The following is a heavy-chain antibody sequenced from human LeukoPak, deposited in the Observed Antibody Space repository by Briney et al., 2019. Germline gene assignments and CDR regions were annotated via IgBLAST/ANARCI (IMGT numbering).Heavy chain of an antibody. CDR1: GGTFSSYA. D-gene: IGHD5-12*01. CDR3: ANWAATIRNFNY. Sequence: ASVKVSCKASGGTFSSYAISWVRQAPGQGLEWMGGIIPVFGTSNYAQKFQGRVTITADESTRTAYMELTRLRSDDTAVYYCANWAATIRNFNYWGQGTLVTVSS. CDR2: IIPVFGTS. J-gene: IGHJ4*02. V-gene: IGHV1-69*01.